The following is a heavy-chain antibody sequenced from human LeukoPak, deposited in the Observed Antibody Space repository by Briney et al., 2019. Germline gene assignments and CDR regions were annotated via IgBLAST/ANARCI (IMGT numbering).Heavy chain of an antibody. V-gene: IGHV4-59*01. D-gene: IGHD6-19*01. J-gene: IGHJ4*02. Sequence: SETLSLTCSVSGGSINTNYWSWLRQPPGGGLEWIGYIYYTGTPNYNPSLKSRATIFIDTSKNQFSLRLNSMTAADTAIYYRARGAGWYDYWGQGTLVTVSS. CDR1: GGSINTNY. CDR2: IYYTGTP. CDR3: ARGAGWYDY.